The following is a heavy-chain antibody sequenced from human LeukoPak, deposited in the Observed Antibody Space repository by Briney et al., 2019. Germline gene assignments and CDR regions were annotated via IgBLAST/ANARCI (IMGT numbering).Heavy chain of an antibody. V-gene: IGHV1-8*01. CDR1: GYTFTSYD. Sequence: GASVKVSCKASGYTFTSYDINWVRQATGQGLEWMGWMNPNSGNTGYAQKFQGRVTMTRNTSISTAYMGLSSLRSEDTAVYYCARDSPGGYDYVWGSYRYTFDYWGQGTLVTVSS. J-gene: IGHJ4*02. CDR3: ARDSPGGYDYVWGSYRYTFDY. D-gene: IGHD3-16*02. CDR2: MNPNSGNT.